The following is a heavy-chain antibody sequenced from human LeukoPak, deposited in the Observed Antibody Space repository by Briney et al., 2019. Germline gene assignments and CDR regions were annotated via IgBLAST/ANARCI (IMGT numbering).Heavy chain of an antibody. J-gene: IGHJ4*02. CDR3: ARRYSSSWYIFDY. CDR1: GGTFSSYA. CDR2: IIPIFGTA. Sequence: SVKVSCKDSGGTFSSYAISWVRQAPGQGLEWMGGIIPIFGTANYAQKFQGRVTITADESTSTAYMELSSLRSEDTAVYYCARRYSSSWYIFDYWGQGTLVTVSS. V-gene: IGHV1-69*13. D-gene: IGHD6-13*01.